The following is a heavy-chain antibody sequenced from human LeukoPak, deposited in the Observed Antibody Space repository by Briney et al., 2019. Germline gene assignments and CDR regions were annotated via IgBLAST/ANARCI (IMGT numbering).Heavy chain of an antibody. D-gene: IGHD3-3*01. CDR2: INHSGST. CDR1: GGSFSGYY. J-gene: IGHJ4*02. Sequence: SSETLSLTCAVYGGSFSGYYWSWIRQPPGKGLEWIGEINHSGSTNYNPSLKSRVTISVDTSKNQFSLKLSSVTAADTAVYYCARGNVLRFLEWSRNRHRITIPTLDYWGQGTLVTVSS. V-gene: IGHV4-34*01. CDR3: ARGNVLRFLEWSRNRHRITIPTLDY.